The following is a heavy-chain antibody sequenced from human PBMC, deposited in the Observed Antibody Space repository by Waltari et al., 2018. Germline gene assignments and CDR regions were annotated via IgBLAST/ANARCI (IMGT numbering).Heavy chain of an antibody. D-gene: IGHD5-18*01. Sequence: QVQLVQSGAEVKNPGSSVKVTCKASGGTFSSYAISWVPQAPGKGLEWMGGIIPILGTANYAQKFQGRVTITADESTSTAYMELSSLRSEDTAVYYCARSNTAMAFDAFDIWGQGTMVTVSS. CDR3: ARSNTAMAFDAFDI. V-gene: IGHV1-69*12. J-gene: IGHJ3*02. CDR1: GGTFSSYA. CDR2: IIPILGTA.